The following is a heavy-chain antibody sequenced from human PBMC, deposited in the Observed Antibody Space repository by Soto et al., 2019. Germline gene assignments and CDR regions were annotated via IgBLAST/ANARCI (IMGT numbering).Heavy chain of an antibody. V-gene: IGHV3-49*03. CDR2: IRSKAYGGTT. D-gene: IGHD3-3*01. CDR3: TTHLRFLRYYYYMDV. CDR1: GFTFGDYA. J-gene: IGHJ6*03. Sequence: GGSLRLSCTASGFTFGDYAMSWFRQAPGKGLEWVGFIRSKAYGGTTEYAASVKGRFTISRDDSKSIAYLQMNSLKTEDTAVYYCTTHLRFLRYYYYMDVWGKGTTVTVSS.